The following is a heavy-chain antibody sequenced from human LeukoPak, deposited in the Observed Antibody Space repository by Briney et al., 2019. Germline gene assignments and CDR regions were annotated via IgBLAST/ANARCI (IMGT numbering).Heavy chain of an antibody. J-gene: IGHJ4*02. Sequence: GGSLRLSSAASGFTYTKHAMHWVRQAPGKGLEWVAVISYDGSNKKYADSVKGRFTISRDNSKNTLYLQMNGLRAEDTAVYYCARTLIEYSVSSCYFDYWGQGTLVTVSS. CDR2: ISYDGSNK. CDR3: ARTLIEYSVSSCYFDY. D-gene: IGHD6-6*01. CDR1: GFTYTKHA. V-gene: IGHV3-30*04.